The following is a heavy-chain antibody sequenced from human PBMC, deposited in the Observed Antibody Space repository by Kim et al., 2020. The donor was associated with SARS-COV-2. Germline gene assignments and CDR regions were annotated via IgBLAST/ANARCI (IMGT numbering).Heavy chain of an antibody. CDR1: GFTFTTDA. D-gene: IGHD3-22*01. CDR2: ISSSGDRI. Sequence: GGSLRLSCAASGFTFTTDAMSWVRQAPGKGLEWVSIISSSGDRIYYADSVKGRFTISRDNSINTLYLQMNSLRAEDTAVYYCAIGGKIEVIGRGWFDPWGQGTLVTVSS. CDR3: AIGGKIEVIGRGWFDP. V-gene: IGHV3-23*01. J-gene: IGHJ5*02.